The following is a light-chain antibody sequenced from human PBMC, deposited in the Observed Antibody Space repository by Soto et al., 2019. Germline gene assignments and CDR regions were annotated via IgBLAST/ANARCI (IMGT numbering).Light chain of an antibody. CDR1: QSLLHSNGNNY. J-gene: IGKJ5*01. CDR3: LQALQTPIT. CDR2: LAS. V-gene: IGKV2-28*01. Sequence: DLVMTQSPLSLPVTPGEPASISCRSSQSLLHSNGNNYVDWYLQKPGQSPQLLLYLASNRASGVPDRFSGSGSGTDFTLKISRVEAEDVGVYYCLQALQTPITFGQGTRLEIK.